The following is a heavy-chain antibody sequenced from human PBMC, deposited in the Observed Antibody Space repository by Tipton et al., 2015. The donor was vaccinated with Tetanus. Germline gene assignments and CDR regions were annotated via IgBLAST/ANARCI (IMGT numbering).Heavy chain of an antibody. Sequence: LSLTCSVSGGSISSTDYYWSWIRQPPGKGLEWIGYMYHSGQAYYNSSLKSRVVILVDTSKNQFSLKLSSVTAADTAVYYCARYSIVATSNNWFDPWGQGTLVTVSS. V-gene: IGHV4-30-4*01. J-gene: IGHJ5*02. D-gene: IGHD5-12*01. CDR1: GGSISSTDYY. CDR2: MYHSGQA. CDR3: ARYSIVATSNNWFDP.